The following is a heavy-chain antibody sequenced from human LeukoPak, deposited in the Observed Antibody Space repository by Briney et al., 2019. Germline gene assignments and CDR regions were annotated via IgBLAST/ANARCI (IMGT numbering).Heavy chain of an antibody. V-gene: IGHV3-53*01. J-gene: IGHJ4*02. D-gene: IGHD3-10*01. CDR3: AKDLHYGSADY. CDR2: IYSGGST. CDR1: GFTVSSNY. Sequence: GGSLRLSCAASGFTVSSNYMSWVRQAPGKGLEWVSVIYSGGSTYYAYSVKGRFTISRDNSKNTLCLQMNSLRAEDTAVYYCAKDLHYGSADYWGQGTLVTVSS.